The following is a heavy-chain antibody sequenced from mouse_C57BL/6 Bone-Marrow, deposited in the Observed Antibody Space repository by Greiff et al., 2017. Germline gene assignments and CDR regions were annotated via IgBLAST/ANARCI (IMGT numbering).Heavy chain of an antibody. Sequence: QVQLQQSGAELVKPGASVKLSCKASGYTFTEYTIHWVKQRSGQGLEWIGWFYPGGGSIKYNEKFKDKATLTADKSSSTVYMELSRLTSEDSAVYFCARHEDNGSTMVPYFDYWGQGTTLTVSS. D-gene: IGHD2-2*01. CDR2: FYPGGGSI. CDR3: ARHEDNGSTMVPYFDY. J-gene: IGHJ2*01. CDR1: GYTFTEYT. V-gene: IGHV1-62-2*01.